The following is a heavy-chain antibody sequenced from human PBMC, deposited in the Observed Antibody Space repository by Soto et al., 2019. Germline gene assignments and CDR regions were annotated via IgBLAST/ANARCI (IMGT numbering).Heavy chain of an antibody. CDR3: LRECTTMVRGVMRRLYYFDY. J-gene: IGHJ4*02. Sequence: QVQLVQSGAEVTKPGASVKLSCKASGSTFTTHYLHWVQQAPGQGLEWMGIIKPCSASPVYPEKWQVRVTMTSDTSTIPVYMDLSSLRSEDTAVYYCLRECTTMVRGVMRRLYYFDYWGQGTLVTVAS. CDR2: IKPCSASP. V-gene: IGHV1-46*03. CDR1: GSTFTTHY. D-gene: IGHD3-10*01.